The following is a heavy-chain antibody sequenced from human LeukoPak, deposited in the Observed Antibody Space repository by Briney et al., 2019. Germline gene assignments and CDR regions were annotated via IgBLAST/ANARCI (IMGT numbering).Heavy chain of an antibody. D-gene: IGHD6-19*01. CDR2: MWNDGITG. Sequence: PGGSLRLSCVGSGFNFRDSGMHWVRQAPGKGVEWVAVMWNDGITGKYADSVRGRFTVSRDNSKNTVYLQMDSLRPDDTSAYYCARDGSGWSSDYWGQGTLVPVSS. CDR1: GFNFRDSG. CDR3: ARDGSGWSSDY. V-gene: IGHV3-33*01. J-gene: IGHJ4*02.